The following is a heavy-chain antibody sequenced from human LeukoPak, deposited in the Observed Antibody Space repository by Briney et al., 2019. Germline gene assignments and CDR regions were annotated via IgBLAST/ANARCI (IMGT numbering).Heavy chain of an antibody. V-gene: IGHV4-30-2*01. CDR1: GDSMSSSRYS. CDR3: ARMVVDVTRWFDP. J-gene: IGHJ5*02. Sequence: PSETLSLTCDVSGDSMSSSRYSWSWIRQPPGKGLEWIGYIYHGGSTHYNPSLKSRVTISVDRPKKQFSLNLSSVTAADTAVYYCARMVVDVTRWFDPWGQGTLVTVSS. D-gene: IGHD2-15*01. CDR2: IYHGGST.